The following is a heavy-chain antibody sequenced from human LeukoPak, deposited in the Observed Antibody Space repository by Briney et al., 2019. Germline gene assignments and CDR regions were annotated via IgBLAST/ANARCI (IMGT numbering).Heavy chain of an antibody. Sequence: AASVKVSCKASGYTFTGYYMHWVRQAPGQGLEWMGWINPNSGGTNYAQKFQGRVTMTWDTSISTAYMELSSLRSDDTAVYYCARVGTYYYDSSGYGAFDIWGQGTMVTVSS. CDR1: GYTFTGYY. D-gene: IGHD3-22*01. CDR2: INPNSGGT. V-gene: IGHV1-2*02. CDR3: ARVGTYYYDSSGYGAFDI. J-gene: IGHJ3*02.